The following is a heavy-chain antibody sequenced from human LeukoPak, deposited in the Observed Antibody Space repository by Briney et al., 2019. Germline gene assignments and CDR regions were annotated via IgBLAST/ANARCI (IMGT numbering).Heavy chain of an antibody. D-gene: IGHD4-17*01. CDR2: THESGST. J-gene: IGHJ5*02. CDR3: ARSRGGYGDYGSWFDP. CDR1: GGSISSSSFF. V-gene: IGHV4-61*01. Sequence: SETLSLTCTVSGGSISSSSFFWNWIRQPPGKGLEWIVFTHESGSTNYNPSLKSRVTMSLAPSKNQFSMRLSSVTTEDTAFYYCARSRGGYGDYGSWFDPWGQGTLVNVSP.